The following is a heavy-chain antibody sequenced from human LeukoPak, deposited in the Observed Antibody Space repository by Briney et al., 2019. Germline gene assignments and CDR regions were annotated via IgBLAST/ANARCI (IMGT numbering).Heavy chain of an antibody. D-gene: IGHD6-13*01. CDR1: GYTFTSYG. CDR3: ARELAIAAAPGSHYYYMDV. V-gene: IGHV1-18*01. CDR2: ISAYNGNT. J-gene: IGHJ6*03. Sequence: ASVKVSCKASGYTFTSYGISWVRQAPGQGLEWMGWISAYNGNTNYAQKLQGRVTMTTDTSTSTAYMELRSLRSDDTAVYFCARELAIAAAPGSHYYYMDVWGKGTTVTISS.